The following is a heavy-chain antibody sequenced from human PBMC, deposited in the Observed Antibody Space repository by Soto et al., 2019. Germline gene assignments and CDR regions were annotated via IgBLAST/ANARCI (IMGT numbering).Heavy chain of an antibody. CDR3: ARAPTLLDYYDSSGYYC. V-gene: IGHV3-21*01. J-gene: IGHJ4*02. Sequence: GGSLRLSCAASGVTFSSYSMNWVRQAPGKGLEWVSSISSSSSYIYYADSVKGRFTISRDNAKNSLYLQMNSLRAEDTAVYYCARAPTLLDYYDSSGYYCWGQGTLVTVSS. CDR1: GVTFSSYS. D-gene: IGHD3-22*01. CDR2: ISSSSSYI.